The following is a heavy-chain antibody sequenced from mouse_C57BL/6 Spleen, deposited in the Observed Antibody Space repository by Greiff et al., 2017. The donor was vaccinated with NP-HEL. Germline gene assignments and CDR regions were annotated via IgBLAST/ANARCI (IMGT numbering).Heavy chain of an antibody. D-gene: IGHD2-3*01. Sequence: EVQLVESGPVLVKPGASVKMSCKASGYTFTDYYMNWVKQSHGKSLEWIGVINPYNGGTSYNQKFKGKATLTVDKSSSTAYMELNSLTSEDSAVYYCARTGLLRGMDYWGQGTSVTVSS. J-gene: IGHJ4*01. CDR1: GYTFTDYY. V-gene: IGHV1-19*01. CDR3: ARTGLLRGMDY. CDR2: INPYNGGT.